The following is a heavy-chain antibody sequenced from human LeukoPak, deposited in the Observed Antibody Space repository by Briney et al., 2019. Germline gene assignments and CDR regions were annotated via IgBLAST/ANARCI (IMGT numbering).Heavy chain of an antibody. CDR2: INPKSGGT. J-gene: IGHJ4*02. CDR1: GYTFTGYY. V-gene: IGHV1-2*02. Sequence: EASVKVSCKASGYTFTGYYMHWVRQAPGQGLEWMGWINPKSGGTNYEQKFQGRVTMTRDTSISTAYMELSRLRSDDTAVYYCARGASGYDWTYYFDYWGQGTLVTVSS. D-gene: IGHD5-12*01. CDR3: ARGASGYDWTYYFDY.